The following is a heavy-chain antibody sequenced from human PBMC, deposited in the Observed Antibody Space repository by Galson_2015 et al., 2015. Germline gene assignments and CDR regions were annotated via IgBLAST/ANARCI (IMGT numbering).Heavy chain of an antibody. V-gene: IGHV3-53*05. J-gene: IGHJ6*02. CDR1: GFTVSSNY. D-gene: IGHD2-2*01. Sequence: SLRLSCAASGFTVSSNYMSWVRQAPGKGLEWVSVIYSGGSTYYADSVKGRFTISRDNSKNTLYLQMNSLRSEDTAVYYCARDVPVSLGLVVPAATFKDYGMDVWGQGTTVTVSS. CDR2: IYSGGST. CDR3: ARDVPVSLGLVVPAATFKDYGMDV.